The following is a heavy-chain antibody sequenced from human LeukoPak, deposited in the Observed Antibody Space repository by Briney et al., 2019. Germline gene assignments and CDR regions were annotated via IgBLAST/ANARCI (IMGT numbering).Heavy chain of an antibody. J-gene: IGHJ4*02. CDR1: GLTFSNYA. V-gene: IGHV3-23*01. CDR3: AKSPPSALYFDY. CDR2: ISGSGGST. Sequence: PGGSLRLSCAASGLTFSNYAMSWVRQAPGKGLEWVSGISGSGGSTHYADSVKGRLTISRDNSKNTLYMQMNRLRAEDTAVYYCAKSPPSALYFDYWGQGTLVTVSS.